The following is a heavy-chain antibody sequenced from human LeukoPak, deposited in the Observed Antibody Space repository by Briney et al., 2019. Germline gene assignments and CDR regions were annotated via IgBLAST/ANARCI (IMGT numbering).Heavy chain of an antibody. V-gene: IGHV4-4*07. Sequence: SSETLSLTCTVSGGSISSYYWSWIRQPAGKGLEWIGRIYTSGSTNYNPSLKSRVTMSVDTSKNQFSLRLSSVTAADTAVYHCARRSPYLRAFDIWGQGTMVTVSS. J-gene: IGHJ3*02. CDR2: IYTSGST. D-gene: IGHD2-21*01. CDR1: GGSISSYY. CDR3: ARRSPYLRAFDI.